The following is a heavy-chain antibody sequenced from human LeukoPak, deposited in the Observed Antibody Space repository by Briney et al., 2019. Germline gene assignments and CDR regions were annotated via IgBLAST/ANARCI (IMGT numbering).Heavy chain of an antibody. V-gene: IGHV4-38-2*02. CDR1: GYSISSGDY. J-gene: IGHJ2*01. Sequence: PSETPSLTCTVSGYSISSGDYWGWIRQPPGKGLEWIGNIYHSGSTYYNPSLKSRVIISVDTSKNHFSLKLSSVTAADTAVYYCARPITVGALYWYFDLWGRGTLVTVSS. CDR2: IYHSGST. CDR3: ARPITVGALYWYFDL. D-gene: IGHD1-26*01.